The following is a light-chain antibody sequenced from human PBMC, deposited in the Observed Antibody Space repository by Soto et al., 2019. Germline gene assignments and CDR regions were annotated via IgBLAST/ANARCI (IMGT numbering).Light chain of an antibody. CDR3: SSYTSSSPRV. Sequence: QSVLTQPASVSGSPGQSITISCTGTSSEVGGYNYVSWYQQHPGKATKLMIYDVSNRPSGVSNRFSGSKSCNTASLSISGLQAENEADYYCSSYTSSSPRVFGTGTKVTVL. J-gene: IGLJ1*01. CDR1: SSEVGGYNY. CDR2: DVS. V-gene: IGLV2-14*01.